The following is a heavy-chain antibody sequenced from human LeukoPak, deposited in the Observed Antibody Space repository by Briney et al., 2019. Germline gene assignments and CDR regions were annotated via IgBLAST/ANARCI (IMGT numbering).Heavy chain of an antibody. CDR2: VNPNSGHA. J-gene: IGHJ4*02. D-gene: IGHD6-19*01. V-gene: IGHV1-8*01. Sequence: ASVKVSCKASGYTFTSYDINWVRQATGQGLEWMGWVNPNSGHAGSPQKFQGRVTMTRDTSISTAYMELSSLTSEDTAVYYCARSSVAVTIFDYWGQGTLVTVSS. CDR1: GYTFTSYD. CDR3: ARSSVAVTIFDY.